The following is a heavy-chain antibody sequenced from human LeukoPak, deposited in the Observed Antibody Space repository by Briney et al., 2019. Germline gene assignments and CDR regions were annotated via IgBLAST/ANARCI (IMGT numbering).Heavy chain of an antibody. CDR1: GGSISSSSYY. Sequence: SETLSLTCTVSGGSISSSSYYWGWIRQPPGKGLEWIGSIYYSGSTYYNPSLKSRVTISVDTSKNQFSLKLSSVTAADTAVYYCARGVAAAGTPPYYYYYMDVWGKGTTVTISS. CDR2: IYYSGST. J-gene: IGHJ6*03. CDR3: ARGVAAAGTPPYYYYYMDV. D-gene: IGHD6-13*01. V-gene: IGHV4-39*07.